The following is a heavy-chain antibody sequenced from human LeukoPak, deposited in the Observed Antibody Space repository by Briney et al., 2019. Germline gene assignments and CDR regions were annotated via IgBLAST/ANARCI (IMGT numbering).Heavy chain of an antibody. Sequence: PSVKVSCKASGYTFTSYGISWVRQAPGQGLEWMGWISAYNGNTNYAQKLQGRVTITTDTSTSTAYMELRSLRSDDTAVYYCATRYRIGYRDVWGKGTTVTVSS. J-gene: IGHJ6*03. CDR2: ISAYNGNT. CDR1: GYTFTSYG. CDR3: ATRYRIGYRDV. V-gene: IGHV1-18*01. D-gene: IGHD2/OR15-2a*01.